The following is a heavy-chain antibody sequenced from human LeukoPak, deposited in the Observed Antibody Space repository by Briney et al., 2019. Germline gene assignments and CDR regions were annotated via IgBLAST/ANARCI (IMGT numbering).Heavy chain of an antibody. CDR2: ISAYNGNT. CDR1: GYTFTSYG. J-gene: IGHJ4*02. V-gene: IGHV1-18*01. Sequence: ASVKVSCKASGYTFTSYGISWVRQAPGQGLEWMGWISAYNGNTNYAQKLQGRVTMTTDTSTSTAYMELRSLRSDDTAVYYCARAVPYYDYVWGSHTYFDYWGQGTLVTVSS. D-gene: IGHD3-16*01. CDR3: ARAVPYYDYVWGSHTYFDY.